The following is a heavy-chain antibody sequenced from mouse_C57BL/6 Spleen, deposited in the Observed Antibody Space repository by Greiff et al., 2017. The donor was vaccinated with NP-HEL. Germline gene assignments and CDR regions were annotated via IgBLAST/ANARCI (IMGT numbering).Heavy chain of an antibody. CDR2: ISSGGSYT. V-gene: IGHV5-6*02. CDR1: GFTFSSYG. J-gene: IGHJ4*01. CDR3: ARQYGSSDYAMDY. D-gene: IGHD1-1*01. Sequence: DVKLVESGGDLVKPGGSLKLSCAASGFTFSSYGMSWVRQTPDKRLEWVATISSGGSYTYYPDSVKGRFTISRDNAKNTLYLQMSSLKSEDTAMYYCARQYGSSDYAMDYWGQGTSVTVSS.